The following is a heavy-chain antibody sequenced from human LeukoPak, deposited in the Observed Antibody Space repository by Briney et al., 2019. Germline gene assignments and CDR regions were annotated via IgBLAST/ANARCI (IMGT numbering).Heavy chain of an antibody. D-gene: IGHD2-2*01. CDR3: ASTPIGYCSSISCSGDY. CDR1: GFTFSNYM. J-gene: IGHJ4*02. V-gene: IGHV3-74*01. Sequence: GGSLRLSCAASGFTFSNYMMHWVRQAPGKGLVWVSRIKSDGITITYADSVKGRFTISRDNAKNTLYLQMSSLRTEDTAVYYCASTPIGYCSSISCSGDYWGQGTLVTVSS. CDR2: IKSDGITI.